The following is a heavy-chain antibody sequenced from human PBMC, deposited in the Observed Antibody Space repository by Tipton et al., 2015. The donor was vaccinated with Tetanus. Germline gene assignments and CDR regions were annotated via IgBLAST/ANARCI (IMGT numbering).Heavy chain of an antibody. V-gene: IGHV4-39*01. D-gene: IGHD1-26*01. CDR2: INYSGST. J-gene: IGHJ4*02. CDR3: ARRTGGSYYAPFDY. Sequence: LVKPSETLSLTCTVSGGSISSSSYYWGWIRQPPGKGLEWIGTINYSGSTYYNPSLKSRVTISVDTSKNQFSLKLSSVSAADTAVYYCARRTGGSYYAPFDYWGQGTLVTVSS. CDR1: GGSISSSSYY.